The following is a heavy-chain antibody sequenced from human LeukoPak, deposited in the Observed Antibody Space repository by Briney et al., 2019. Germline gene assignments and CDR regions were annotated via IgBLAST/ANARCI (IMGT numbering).Heavy chain of an antibody. D-gene: IGHD6-13*01. Sequence: GGSLRLSCAASGFTFSSYAMHWVRQAPGKGLEWVAVISYDGSNKYYADSVKGRFTISRDNSKNTLYLQMNSLRAEDTAVYYCARDRVQYSSSWYRYFQHWGQGTLVTVSS. CDR3: ARDRVQYSSSWYRYFQH. V-gene: IGHV3-30-3*01. CDR1: GFTFSSYA. CDR2: ISYDGSNK. J-gene: IGHJ1*01.